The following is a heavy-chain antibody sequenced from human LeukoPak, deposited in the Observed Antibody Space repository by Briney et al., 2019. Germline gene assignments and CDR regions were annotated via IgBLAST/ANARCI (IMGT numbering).Heavy chain of an antibody. Sequence: GGSLRLSCAASGFTFSSYAMSWVRQAPGKGLEWVSAISGSGGSTYYADSVKGRFTISRDNSKNTLHLQMNSLRAEDTAVYYCAKGLDIVATIPPLAYWGQGTLVTVSS. CDR1: GFTFSSYA. D-gene: IGHD5-12*01. V-gene: IGHV3-23*01. CDR3: AKGLDIVATIPPLAY. J-gene: IGHJ4*02. CDR2: ISGSGGST.